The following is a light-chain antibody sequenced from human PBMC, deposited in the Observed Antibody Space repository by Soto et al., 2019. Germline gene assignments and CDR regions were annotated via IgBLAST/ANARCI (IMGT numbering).Light chain of an antibody. Sequence: ENVLTQSPGTLSLSRGDRATLCCRASQSVSSYLAWYQQKPGQAPRLLIYDASSRATGIPARFSGSGSGTDFTLTISSLEPEDFAVYYCQQRSNWPSITFGQGTRLEIK. CDR2: DAS. CDR3: QQRSNWPSIT. J-gene: IGKJ5*01. CDR1: QSVSSY. V-gene: IGKV3-11*01.